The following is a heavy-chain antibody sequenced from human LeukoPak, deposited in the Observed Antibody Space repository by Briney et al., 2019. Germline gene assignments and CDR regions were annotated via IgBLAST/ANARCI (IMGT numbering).Heavy chain of an antibody. CDR2: ISGSGGST. CDR1: GFTFSSYA. Sequence: GGSLRLSCAASGFTFSSYAMSWVRQAPGKGLEWVSAISGSGGSTYYADSVKGRFTISRDNAKNSLYLQMNSLRAEDMALYYCAKGGLYCSSTSCPNGDYYFDYWGQGTLVAVSS. J-gene: IGHJ4*02. CDR3: AKGGLYCSSTSCPNGDYYFDY. D-gene: IGHD2-2*01. V-gene: IGHV3-23*01.